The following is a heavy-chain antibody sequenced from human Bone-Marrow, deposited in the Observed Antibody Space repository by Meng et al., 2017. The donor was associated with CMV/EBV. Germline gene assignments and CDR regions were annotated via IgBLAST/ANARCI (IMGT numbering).Heavy chain of an antibody. J-gene: IGHJ4*02. CDR3: ARDVKGLFNPAGLDY. CDR1: GGTFSSYA. Sequence: ASVKVSCKASGGTFSSYAISWVRQAPGQGLEWMGWINPNSGGTNYAQKFQGRVTMTRDTSISTAYMELSRLRSDDTAVYYCARDVKGLFNPAGLDYWGQGTRVTGSS. CDR2: INPNSGGT. V-gene: IGHV1-2*02. D-gene: IGHD6-13*01.